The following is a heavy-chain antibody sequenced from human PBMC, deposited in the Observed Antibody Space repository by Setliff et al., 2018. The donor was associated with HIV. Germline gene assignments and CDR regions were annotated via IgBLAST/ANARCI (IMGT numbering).Heavy chain of an antibody. V-gene: IGHV4-34*01. CDR1: GGSFSGYY. J-gene: IGHJ3*01. D-gene: IGHD3-10*01. CDR3: ANAPYPRGAFDV. Sequence: PSETLSLTCAVYGGSFSGYYWTWIRQPPGKGLEWIGEITHSGSTNYNPSLETRVTISVDTSKNQFSLKLSSVTAADTAMYYCANAPYPRGAFDVWGQGTVVTVSS. CDR2: ITHSGST.